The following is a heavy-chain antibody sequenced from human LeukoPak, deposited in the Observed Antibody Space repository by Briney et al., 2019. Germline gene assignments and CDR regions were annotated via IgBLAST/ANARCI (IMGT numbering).Heavy chain of an antibody. Sequence: GGSLRLSCAASGFTFSSYAMGWVRQAPGKRLEWVSAISGSGGSTYYADSVKGRFTISRDSSKNTLFLQMNRLRPEDAAVYYCAKAPVTTCRGAYCYPFDYWGQGTLVTVSS. CDR1: GFTFSSYA. V-gene: IGHV3-23*01. CDR3: AKAPVTTCRGAYCYPFDY. J-gene: IGHJ4*02. CDR2: ISGSGGST. D-gene: IGHD2-21*01.